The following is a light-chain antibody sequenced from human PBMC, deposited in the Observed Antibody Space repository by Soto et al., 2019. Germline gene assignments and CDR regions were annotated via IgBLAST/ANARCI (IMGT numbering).Light chain of an antibody. Sequence: DIVLTQSPGTLYLSPGDGATLSCRASQSVSSNYLARYQQKPGQAPNLLIYGASSRATGIPDRFSGSGSGTDFTLTISRLEPEDFAVFYCHQYGSSPQTFGQGTKVDIK. J-gene: IGKJ1*01. CDR2: GAS. CDR3: HQYGSSPQT. V-gene: IGKV3-20*01. CDR1: QSVSSNY.